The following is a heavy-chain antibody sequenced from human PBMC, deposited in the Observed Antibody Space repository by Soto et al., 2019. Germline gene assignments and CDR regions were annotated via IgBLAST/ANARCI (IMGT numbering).Heavy chain of an antibody. V-gene: IGHV3-30*18. CDR1: GFTFDSYG. CDR2: ISSDGNNK. J-gene: IGHJ5*02. D-gene: IGHD4-17*01. CDR3: VKDLLQNTVTTCGS. Sequence: QVQLVESGGGVVQPGRSLRLSCAASGFTFDSYGMHWVRQAPGKGLEWVAVISSDGNNKYYADSVKGRFSIYRDNFNNMLYLQMSSLRVEDTAVYYFVKDLLQNTVTTCGSWCQGTLVTVSS.